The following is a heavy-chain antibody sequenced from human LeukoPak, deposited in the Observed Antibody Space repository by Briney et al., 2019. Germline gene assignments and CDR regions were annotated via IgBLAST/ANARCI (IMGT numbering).Heavy chain of an antibody. J-gene: IGHJ4*02. CDR2: INPSSGGT. D-gene: IGHD2-2*01. CDR3: ARDVGEYCSSVSCYASDY. Sequence: ASVKVSCKASGYSFTDNYMHWVRQAPGQGLEWMGWINPSSGGTNYAQKFQGRVTMTRDTSISTAYMELSRLRSDDTAIYYCARDVGEYCSSVSCYASDYWGQGTLVTVSS. CDR1: GYSFTDNY. V-gene: IGHV1-2*02.